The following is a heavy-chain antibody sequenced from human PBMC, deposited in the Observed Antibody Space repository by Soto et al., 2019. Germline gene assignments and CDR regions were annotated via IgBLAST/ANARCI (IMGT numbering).Heavy chain of an antibody. V-gene: IGHV4-4*02. CDR3: ARVSRRQWLALTWLDP. D-gene: IGHD6-19*01. CDR2: LDYSGTT. Sequence: PSETLSLTCAVSGGSISSSNWWSWIRQPPGKGLEWIGYLDYSGTTNYNPFLKSRVTISVETPKNQFSLKLTSVTAADTAVYYCARVSRRQWLALTWLDPWGQGTLVTVSS. CDR1: GGSISSSNW. J-gene: IGHJ5*02.